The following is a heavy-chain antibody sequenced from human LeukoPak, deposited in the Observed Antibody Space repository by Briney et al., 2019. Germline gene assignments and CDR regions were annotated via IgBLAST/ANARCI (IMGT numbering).Heavy chain of an antibody. J-gene: IGHJ4*02. V-gene: IGHV3-74*01. D-gene: IGHD1-1*01. CDR1: GFTFSSYW. Sequence: GGSLRLSCAASGFTFSSYWMHWVRQAPGKGLLWVSRINSYGSSTNYADSVKGRFTISRDNAKNTLYLQMNSLRAEDTAVYYCVRESTFSGTTHSFDYWGRGTLVTVSS. CDR3: VRESTFSGTTHSFDY. CDR2: INSYGSST.